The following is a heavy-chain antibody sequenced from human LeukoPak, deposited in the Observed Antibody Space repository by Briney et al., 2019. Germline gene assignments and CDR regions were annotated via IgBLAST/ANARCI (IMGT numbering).Heavy chain of an antibody. CDR3: AKNKGAGSYYGYSFDY. CDR2: ISGSGGGT. D-gene: IGHD1-26*01. Sequence: GGSLRLSCAASGFTFSTFAMSWVSQAPGKGLEWVSMISGSGGGTYYADSVKGRFTISRDNSKNTLYLQMNSLRAEDTAIYFCAKNKGAGSYYGYSFDYWGQGTLVTVSS. CDR1: GFTFSTFA. J-gene: IGHJ4*02. V-gene: IGHV3-23*01.